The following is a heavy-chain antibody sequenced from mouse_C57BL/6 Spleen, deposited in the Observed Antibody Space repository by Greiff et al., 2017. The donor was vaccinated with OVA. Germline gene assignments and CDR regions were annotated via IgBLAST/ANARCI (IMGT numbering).Heavy chain of an antibody. J-gene: IGHJ2*01. CDR3: ARMYGDYYFDY. D-gene: IGHD2-10*02. V-gene: IGHV1-52*01. Sequence: QVQLKQPGAELVRPGSSVKLSCKASGYTFTSYWMHWVKQRPIQGLEWIGNIDPSDSETHYNQKFKDKATLTVDKSSSTAYMQLSSLTSEDSAVYYCARMYGDYYFDYWGQGTTLTVSS. CDR2: IDPSDSET. CDR1: GYTFTSYW.